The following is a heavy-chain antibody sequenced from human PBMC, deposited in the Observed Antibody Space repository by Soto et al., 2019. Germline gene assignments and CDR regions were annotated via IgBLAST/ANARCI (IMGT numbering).Heavy chain of an antibody. Sequence: QVQLVESGGGVVQPGRSLRLSCAASGFTFSSYGMHWVRQAPGKGLEWVAVISYDGSNKYYADSVKGRFTISRDNSKNTLYLQMNSLRAEDTAVYYCAKDASCCSGGSCILHYYYGMDVWGQGTTVTVSS. J-gene: IGHJ6*02. CDR1: GFTFSSYG. V-gene: IGHV3-30*18. CDR2: ISYDGSNK. D-gene: IGHD2-15*01. CDR3: AKDASCCSGGSCILHYYYGMDV.